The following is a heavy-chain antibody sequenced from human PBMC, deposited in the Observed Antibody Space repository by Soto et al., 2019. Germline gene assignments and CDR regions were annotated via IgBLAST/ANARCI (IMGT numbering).Heavy chain of an antibody. CDR3: ARLPLAAAYSDANT. D-gene: IGHD6-13*01. CDR1: GYSFTRYL. J-gene: IGHJ5*02. V-gene: IGHV5-10-1*01. CDR2: IDPSDSYI. Sequence: EVQLVHSGAEVKKPGESLRISCKGSGYSFTRYLISWVRQMPGKGLEWMGRIDPSDSYINYSPSFQGHVTISADKSISTAYLQWSSLKASDTAMYSCARLPLAAAYSDANTWGQGTLVTVSS.